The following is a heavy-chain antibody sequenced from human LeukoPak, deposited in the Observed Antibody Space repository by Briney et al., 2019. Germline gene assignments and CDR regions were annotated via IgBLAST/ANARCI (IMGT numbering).Heavy chain of an antibody. CDR3: VKGLHQLDV. CDR1: GFTFTDYA. D-gene: IGHD4-11*01. V-gene: IGHV3-23*01. CDR2: IAYIGT. Sequence: GGSLRLSCAASGFTFTDYAMTWVRQAPGQELDWVSTIAYIGTYYADSVKGRFTVSRDNSKNTLYLQMNNLRAEDSAVYYCVKGLHQLDVWGQGTTVTVSS. J-gene: IGHJ6*02.